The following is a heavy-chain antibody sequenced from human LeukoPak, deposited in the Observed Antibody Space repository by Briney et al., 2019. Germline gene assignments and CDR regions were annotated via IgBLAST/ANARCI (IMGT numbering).Heavy chain of an antibody. CDR1: GYTFTSYG. J-gene: IGHJ4*02. V-gene: IGHV1-18*01. CDR3: GRFLEWLSRRAIDY. D-gene: IGHD3-3*01. CDR2: ISAYNGNT. Sequence: ASVKVSCKASGYTFTSYGISWVRQAPGQGLEWMGWISAYNGNTNHAQKLQGRVTMTTDTSTSTAYMELRSLRSDDTAVYYCGRFLEWLSRRAIDYWGQGTLVTVSS.